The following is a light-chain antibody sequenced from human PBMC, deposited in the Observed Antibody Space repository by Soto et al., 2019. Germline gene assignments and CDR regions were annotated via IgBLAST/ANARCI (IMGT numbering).Light chain of an antibody. J-gene: IGLJ2*01. CDR3: QTWGTGIVV. Sequence: QLVLTQSPSASASLGASVNLTCTLSSGHSNYAIAWHQQQPEKGPRYLIKLNSDGSHSKGDGIPDRFSGSSSGAERYLSISSLQSEDEADYYCQTWGTGIVVFGGGTKLTAL. CDR1: SGHSNYA. CDR2: LNSDGSH. V-gene: IGLV4-69*01.